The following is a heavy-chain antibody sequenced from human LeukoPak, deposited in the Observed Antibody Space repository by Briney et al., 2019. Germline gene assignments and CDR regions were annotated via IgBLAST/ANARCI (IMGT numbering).Heavy chain of an antibody. CDR1: GYTFTGYY. CDR3: ARELGDIVLMVYAHYFDY. D-gene: IGHD2-8*01. CDR2: INPNSGGT. J-gene: IGHJ4*02. Sequence: ASVKVSCKASGYTFTGYYMHWVRQAPRQGLEWMGWINPNSGGTNYAQKFQGRVTMTRDTSISTAYMELSRLRSDDTAVYYCARELGDIVLMVYAHYFDYWGQGTLVTVSS. V-gene: IGHV1-2*02.